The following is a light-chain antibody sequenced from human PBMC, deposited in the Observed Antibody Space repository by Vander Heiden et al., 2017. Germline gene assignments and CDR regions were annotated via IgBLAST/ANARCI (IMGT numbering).Light chain of an antibody. J-gene: IGLJ3*02. V-gene: IGLV1-40*01. CDR1: SSNIGAGYD. CDR3: QSYDSSRSGSV. CDR2: GNS. Sequence: QALLTQPPSVSGAPGQRVTISCTGSSSNIGAGYDVHWYQHLPGTAPKLLIYGNSNRPSGVPDRFSGSKSGTSASLAITGLQAEDEADYYCQSYDSSRSGSVFGGGTKLTVL.